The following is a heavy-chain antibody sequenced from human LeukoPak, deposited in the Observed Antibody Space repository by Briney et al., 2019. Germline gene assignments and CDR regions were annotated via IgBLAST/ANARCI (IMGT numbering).Heavy chain of an antibody. D-gene: IGHD3-3*01. CDR2: ISTDGGSP. CDR3: AKTYDFWSGYDYYFAY. CDR1: GFTFSSYA. Sequence: PGGSLRLSRAASGFTFSSYATHWVRQAPGKGLEYVSAISTDGGSPYYANSVKGRFTISRDNSKNTLYLQMNSLRAEDTAVYYCAKTYDFWSGYDYYFAYWGQRTLATVSS. V-gene: IGHV3-64*01. J-gene: IGHJ4*02.